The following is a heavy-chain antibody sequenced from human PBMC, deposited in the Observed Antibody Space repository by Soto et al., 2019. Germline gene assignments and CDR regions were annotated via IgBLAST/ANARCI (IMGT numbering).Heavy chain of an antibody. CDR2: ISSSSSTI. CDR1: GFTFSSYS. D-gene: IGHD2-2*01. J-gene: IGHJ3*02. Sequence: GGSLRLSCAASGFTFSSYSMNWVRQAPGKGLEWVSYISSSSSTIYYADSVKGRFTISRDNAKNSLYLQMNSLRAEDTAVYYCARDRIVVVPAAIVLRDDAFDIWGQGTMVTVSS. V-gene: IGHV3-48*01. CDR3: ARDRIVVVPAAIVLRDDAFDI.